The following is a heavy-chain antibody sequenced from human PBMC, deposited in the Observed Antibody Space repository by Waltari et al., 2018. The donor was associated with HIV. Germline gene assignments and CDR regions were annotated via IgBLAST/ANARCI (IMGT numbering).Heavy chain of an antibody. V-gene: IGHV4-39*01. CDR1: PASIAGSSYC. CDR3: ARHKYYYTDTTALFQV. Sequence: LQLQESGPGLVKPSETLSLTCSVSPASIAGSSYCWGWVRQSPGKGLGWISSIHYTGYTYHNPALRSRVTISVDTAKNQFSRSLSSVTAVDTAIYYCARHKYYYTDTTALFQVWGRGLLVTVSS. CDR2: IHYTGYT. J-gene: IGHJ4*02. D-gene: IGHD3-22*01.